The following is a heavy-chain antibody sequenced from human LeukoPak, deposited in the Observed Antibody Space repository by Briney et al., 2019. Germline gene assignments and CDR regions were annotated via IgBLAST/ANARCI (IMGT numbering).Heavy chain of an antibody. J-gene: IGHJ4*02. CDR3: ARAKDYGGNAPCRVDY. V-gene: IGHV4-34*01. CDR2: INHSGST. CDR1: GGSSSGYY. Sequence: NPSETLSLTCAVYGGSSSGYYWSWIRQPPGKGLEWIGEINHSGSTNYNPSLKSRVTISVDTSKNQFSLKLSSVTAADTAVYYCARAKDYGGNAPCRVDYWGQGTLVTVSS. D-gene: IGHD4-23*01.